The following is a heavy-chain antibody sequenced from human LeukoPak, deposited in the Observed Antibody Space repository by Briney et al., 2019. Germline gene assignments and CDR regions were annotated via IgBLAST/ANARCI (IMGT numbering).Heavy chain of an antibody. CDR3: ARGPLNWGIAAAGPHRYYFDY. Sequence: SETLSLTCAIYGGSFSGYSWTWIRQPPGKGLEWIGEFSHSGFPVYNPSLGGRVTISVDTSKNQFSLKLSSVTAADTAVYYCARGPLNWGIAAAGPHRYYFDYWGQGTLVTVSS. CDR1: GGSFSGYS. V-gene: IGHV4-34*01. J-gene: IGHJ4*02. CDR2: FSHSGFP. D-gene: IGHD6-13*01.